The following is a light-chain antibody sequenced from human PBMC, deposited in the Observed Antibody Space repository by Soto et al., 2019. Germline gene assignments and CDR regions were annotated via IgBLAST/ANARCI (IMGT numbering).Light chain of an antibody. CDR3: QQRNIWPPVT. CDR2: VAS. J-gene: IGKJ5*01. Sequence: DIVMAQSPDTLSVSPGERATLSCRAIQSVSSSYLAWYQQKPGQAPRLLIYVASTRAAGIPARFSGSGSGTDFTLTISSLEPEDSAVYYCQQRNIWPPVTFGQGTRLEI. CDR1: QSVSSSY. V-gene: IGKV3D-20*02.